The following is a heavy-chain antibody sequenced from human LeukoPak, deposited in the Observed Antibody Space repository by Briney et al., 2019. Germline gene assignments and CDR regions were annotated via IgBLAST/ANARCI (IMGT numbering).Heavy chain of an antibody. CDR2: INHSGST. D-gene: IGHD2-15*01. CDR3: ARGPPALGDY. CDR1: GGSFSGYY. J-gene: IGHJ4*02. V-gene: IGHV4-34*01. Sequence: PSETLSLTCAVSGGSFSGYYWSCIRQPPGKGLEWIGEINHSGSTNYNPSLKSRVTISVDTSKNQFSLKLSSVTAADTAVYYCARGPPALGDYWGQGTLVTVSS.